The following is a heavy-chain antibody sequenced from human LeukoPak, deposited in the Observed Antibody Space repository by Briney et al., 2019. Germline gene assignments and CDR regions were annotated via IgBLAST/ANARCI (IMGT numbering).Heavy chain of an antibody. J-gene: IGHJ3*02. CDR2: INHSGRT. CDR1: GGSFSGYY. CDR3: ARHYPPYCSSISCPRHAFDI. Sequence: SETLSLTCAVYGGSFSGYYWSWIRQPPGKGLEWLGEINHSGRTNYNPSLKSRVTISVDTSKNQFSLKLSSVPAADTAMYYCARHYPPYCSSISCPRHAFDIWGQGTMVTVSA. V-gene: IGHV4-34*01. D-gene: IGHD2-2*01.